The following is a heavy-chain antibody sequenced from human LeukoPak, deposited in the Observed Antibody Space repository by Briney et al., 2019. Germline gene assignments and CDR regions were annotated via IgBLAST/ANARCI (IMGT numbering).Heavy chain of an antibody. Sequence: GGSLRLSCAASGFTFSSYGMHWVRQAPGKGLEWAAVIWYDGSNKYYADSVKGRFTISRDNSKNTLYLQMNSLRAEDTAVYYCARQLRYYTVTHDAFDIWGQGTMVTVSS. V-gene: IGHV3-33*01. CDR2: IWYDGSNK. CDR1: GFTFSSYG. D-gene: IGHD4-17*01. J-gene: IGHJ3*02. CDR3: ARQLRYYTVTHDAFDI.